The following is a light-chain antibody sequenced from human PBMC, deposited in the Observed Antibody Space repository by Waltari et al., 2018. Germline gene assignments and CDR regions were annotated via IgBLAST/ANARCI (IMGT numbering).Light chain of an antibody. J-gene: IGKJ1*01. CDR3: QKYGSLPAT. V-gene: IGKV3-20*01. CDR2: DAS. Sequence: EIVLTQSPGPLSLSPGERATPPCRASQSVSRTFAWYQQTPGQATRLLTYDASIRATRIPDRLSGSGSGTDFSLTISRLEPEDFAVYYCQKYGSLPATFGQGTKVEIK. CDR1: QSVSRTF.